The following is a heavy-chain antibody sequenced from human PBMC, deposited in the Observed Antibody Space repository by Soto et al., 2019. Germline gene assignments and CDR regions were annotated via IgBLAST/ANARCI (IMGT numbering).Heavy chain of an antibody. V-gene: IGHV4-34*01. CDR3: ARDKITGLFDY. J-gene: IGHJ4*02. CDR1: GGSFSGYH. D-gene: IGHD2-8*02. CDR2: INHSGST. Sequence: PSETLSLTCAVYGGSFSGYHWTWIRQPPGTGLEWIGEINHSGSTNYNPSLKSRVTISVDTSKNQFSLKLTSVTAADTAVYYCARDKITGLFDYWGKGTLVT.